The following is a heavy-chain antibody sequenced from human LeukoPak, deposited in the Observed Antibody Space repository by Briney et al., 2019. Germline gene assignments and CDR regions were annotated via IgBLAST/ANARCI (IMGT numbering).Heavy chain of an antibody. CDR2: INHSGST. V-gene: IGHV4-34*01. Sequence: SETLSLTCAVYGGSFSGYYWSWIRQPPGKGLEWIGEINHSGSTNYNPSLKSRVTISVDTSKNQFSLKLSSVTAADTAVYYCARGRTGITMVRGVIQKSLYYSDYWGQGTLVTVSS. D-gene: IGHD3-10*01. CDR1: GGSFSGYY. CDR3: ARGRTGITMVRGVIQKSLYYSDY. J-gene: IGHJ4*02.